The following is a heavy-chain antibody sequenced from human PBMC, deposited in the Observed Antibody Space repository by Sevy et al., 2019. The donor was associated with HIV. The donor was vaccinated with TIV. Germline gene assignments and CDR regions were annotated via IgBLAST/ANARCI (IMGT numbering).Heavy chain of an antibody. J-gene: IGHJ4*02. CDR3: ARKSLVGFVELLSYYFDY. CDR1: GFTFSSYS. Sequence: GGSLRLSCAASGFTFSSYSMNWVRQAPGKGLDWVSSISSSSNYIYYADSVKGRFTISRDNAKNSLYLEMNSLRAEDTAVYSCARKSLVGFVELLSYYFDYWGQGTLVTVSS. V-gene: IGHV3-21*01. CDR2: ISSSSNYI. D-gene: IGHD3-10*01.